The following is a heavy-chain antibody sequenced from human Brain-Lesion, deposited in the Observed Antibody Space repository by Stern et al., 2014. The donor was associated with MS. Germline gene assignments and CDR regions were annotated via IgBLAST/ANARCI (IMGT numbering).Heavy chain of an antibody. CDR3: ARVSSYHDSGYSLPDY. J-gene: IGHJ4*02. V-gene: IGHV2-26*01. D-gene: IGHD3-22*01. Sequence: QITLKESGPVLVKPTETLTLTCTVSGFSLSNSRMGVSWIRQPPGKALEWLAHRFSNGEKSYSRSLKSRLTISKDTSKSQVVLTMTNMDPVDTGTYYCARVSSYHDSGYSLPDYWGQGTLVTVSS. CDR1: GFSLSNSRMG. CDR2: RFSNGEK.